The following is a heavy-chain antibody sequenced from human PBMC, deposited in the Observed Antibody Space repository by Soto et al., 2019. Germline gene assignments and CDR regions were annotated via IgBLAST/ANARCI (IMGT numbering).Heavy chain of an antibody. J-gene: IGHJ5*02. CDR1: GFTFGDYA. CDR2: ISGSGGST. D-gene: IGHD6-19*01. CDR3: AKDGDRSSVNWFDP. Sequence: XESLSLSCAASGFTFGDYAMNWVRQAPGKGLEWVSGISGSGGSTYYTDSVKGRFTISRDNSKNTLYLQMNSLRAEDTAIYYCAKDGDRSSVNWFDPWGQGTLVTVSS. V-gene: IGHV3-23*01.